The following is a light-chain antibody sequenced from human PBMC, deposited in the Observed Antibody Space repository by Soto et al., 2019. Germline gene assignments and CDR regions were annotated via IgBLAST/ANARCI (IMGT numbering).Light chain of an antibody. CDR2: GAS. V-gene: IGKV3-15*01. Sequence: EIVMTQSPATLSVSPGEGATLSCRASQSVSSKLAWYQKKPGQAPRLLIYGASTRATGIPARFSGSGSGTEFTLTITTLETEDFAVYFCQQRANWPPVTFGQGTKVDIK. J-gene: IGKJ1*01. CDR1: QSVSSK. CDR3: QQRANWPPVT.